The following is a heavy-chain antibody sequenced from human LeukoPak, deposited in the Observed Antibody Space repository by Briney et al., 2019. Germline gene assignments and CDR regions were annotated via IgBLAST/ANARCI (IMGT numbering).Heavy chain of an antibody. D-gene: IGHD2-15*01. CDR3: AKDVVVVVVAATVNYFDY. V-gene: IGHV3-23*01. J-gene: IGHJ4*02. Sequence: GGSLRLSCAASGFTFSSYAMSWVRQAPGKGLEWVSAISGSGGSTYCADSVKGRFTISRDNSKNTLYLQMNSLRAEDTAVYYCAKDVVVVVVAATVNYFDYWGQGTLVTVSS. CDR1: GFTFSSYA. CDR2: ISGSGGST.